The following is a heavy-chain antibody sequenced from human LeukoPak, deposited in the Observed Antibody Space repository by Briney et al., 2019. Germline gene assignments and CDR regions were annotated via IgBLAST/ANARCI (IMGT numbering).Heavy chain of an antibody. CDR1: GYSFTSYW. CDR3: ARRSFDILTGYYYYYGMDV. V-gene: IGHV5-51*01. J-gene: IGHJ6*02. D-gene: IGHD3-9*01. Sequence: GESLKISCKGSGYSFTSYWIGWVRQMPGKGLEWMGIIYPGDSDTRYSPSFQGQVTISADKSISTAYLQWSGLKASDTAMYYCARRSFDILTGYYYYYGMDVWGQGTTVTVSS. CDR2: IYPGDSDT.